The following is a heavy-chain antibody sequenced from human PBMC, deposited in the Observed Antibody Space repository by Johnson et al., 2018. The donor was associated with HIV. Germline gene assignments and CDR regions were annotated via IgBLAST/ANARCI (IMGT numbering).Heavy chain of an antibody. V-gene: IGHV3-20*04. D-gene: IGHD3-10*01. J-gene: IGHJ3*02. CDR2: VNWNGGST. CDR3: GYGSGSYFGTHDAFDI. Sequence: VQLMESGGGVVRPGGSLRLSCAASEFTFDDYGMSWVRQAPGKGLEWVSGVNWNGGSTGYADSVKGRFTISRDNAKNFLYLQMNRLRAEDTALYYCGYGSGSYFGTHDAFDIWGQGTMVTVSS. CDR1: EFTFDDYG.